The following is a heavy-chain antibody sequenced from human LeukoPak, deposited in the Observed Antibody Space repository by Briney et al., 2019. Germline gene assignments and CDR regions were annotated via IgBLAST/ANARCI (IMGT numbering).Heavy chain of an antibody. CDR2: ISTGSSTI. Sequence: GGSLRLSCAASGFTFSSYSMNWVRRAPGKGLERVSHISTGSSTIYYADSVKGRFTISRDNAKNSLYLQMNSLRAEDTAVYYCARDFAGWGYFDLWGRGTQVTVSS. J-gene: IGHJ2*01. V-gene: IGHV3-48*01. CDR1: GFTFSSYS. CDR3: ARDFAGWGYFDL. D-gene: IGHD3-9*01.